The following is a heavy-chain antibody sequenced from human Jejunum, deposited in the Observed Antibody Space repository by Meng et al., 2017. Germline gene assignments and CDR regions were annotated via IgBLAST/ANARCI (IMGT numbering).Heavy chain of an antibody. CDR3: ARHEVDFDN. Sequence: QVPLQQWGAGLLKPSETLSLTCAVYGGSISGYFWSWIRQAPGEGLEWVGEFTRGGTTNYNPSLKSRVTISADTSKNQFSLTLSSVSAADTAVYYCARHEVDFDNWGQGTLVTVSS. D-gene: IGHD1-26*01. V-gene: IGHV4-34*02. CDR2: FTRGGTT. J-gene: IGHJ4*02. CDR1: GGSISGYF.